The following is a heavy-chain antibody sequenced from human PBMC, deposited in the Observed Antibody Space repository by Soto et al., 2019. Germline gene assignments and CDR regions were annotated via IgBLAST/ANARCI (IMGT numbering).Heavy chain of an antibody. D-gene: IGHD5-12*01. V-gene: IGHV3-9*01. J-gene: IGHJ4*02. CDR2: ISWEGGST. CDR3: AKDHDEDFGYDLDYFNH. Sequence: EVQLVESGGDLVQPGRSLRLSCAASGFNFDDYAMHWVRQVPGKGLEWVSGISWEGGSTGYADSVNGRFTISRDNAKNSLYLEMNSLRSEDTALYYCAKDHDEDFGYDLDYFNHWGQGTLVTVSS. CDR1: GFNFDDYA.